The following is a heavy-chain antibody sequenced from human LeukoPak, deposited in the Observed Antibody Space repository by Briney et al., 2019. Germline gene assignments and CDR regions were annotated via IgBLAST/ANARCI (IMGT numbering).Heavy chain of an antibody. Sequence: GGSLRLSCTASGFIFSDHEMTWVRQAPGKGLEWISYISMNGDVQLYSDSAKGRFTISRDDSENSLYLQMNSLRAEDTAVYFCARDYYGDDLWGQGTLVTVSS. CDR2: ISMNGDVQ. CDR1: GFIFSDHE. D-gene: IGHD3-10*01. J-gene: IGHJ5*02. CDR3: ARDYYGDDL. V-gene: IGHV3-48*03.